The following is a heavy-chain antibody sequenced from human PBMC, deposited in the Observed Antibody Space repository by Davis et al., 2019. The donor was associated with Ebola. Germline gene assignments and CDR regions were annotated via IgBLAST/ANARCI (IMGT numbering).Heavy chain of an antibody. V-gene: IGHV4-4*02. CDR3: ARALGLRSGMDV. D-gene: IGHD1-7*01. Sequence: MPSETLSLTCAVSGDSITSSNYWSWVRQSPGKGLEWIGEVYHDGTTNYSPSLKSRVTISVDTSKNQFSLKLTSVTAADTAVYYCARALGLRSGMDVWGQGTTVAVSS. CDR2: VYHDGTT. J-gene: IGHJ6*02. CDR1: GDSITSSNY.